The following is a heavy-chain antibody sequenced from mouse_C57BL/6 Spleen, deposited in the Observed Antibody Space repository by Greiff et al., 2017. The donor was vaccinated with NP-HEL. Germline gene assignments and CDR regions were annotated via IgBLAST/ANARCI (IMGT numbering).Heavy chain of an antibody. CDR2: INPSNGGT. D-gene: IGHD1-1*01. J-gene: IGHJ1*03. CDR3: ASEIYYYGSSYRNWYFDV. CDR1: GYTFTSYW. Sequence: QVQLQQPGTELVKPGASVKLSCKASGYTFTSYWMHWVKQRPGQGLEWIGNINPSNGGTNYNEKFKSKATLTVDKSSSTAYMQLSSLTSEDSAVYYCASEIYYYGSSYRNWYFDVWGTGTTVTVSS. V-gene: IGHV1-53*01.